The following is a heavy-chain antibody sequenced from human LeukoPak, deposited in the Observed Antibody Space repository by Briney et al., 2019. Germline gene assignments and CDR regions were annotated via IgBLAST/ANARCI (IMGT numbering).Heavy chain of an antibody. CDR1: RFTFNNYA. D-gene: IGHD1-26*01. J-gene: IGHJ4*02. Sequence: GRSRRLAWPAARFTFNNYAMSWVRQAPGKGLEWVSVITGNGGSTYYADSVRGRFTISTDNSTNSMYLQMNSLRAEDTAIYYCAKDLLLGSKGYFDYWGQGTLVTVSS. V-gene: IGHV3-23*01. CDR3: AKDLLLGSKGYFDY. CDR2: ITGNGGST.